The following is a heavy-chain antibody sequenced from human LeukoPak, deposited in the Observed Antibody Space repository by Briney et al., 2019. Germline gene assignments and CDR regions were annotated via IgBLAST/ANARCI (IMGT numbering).Heavy chain of an antibody. Sequence: PGGSLRLSCAASGFTFSSYAMHWVRQAPGKGLEYVSAISSNGGSTYYANSVKGRFTISRDDSKNTLYLQMGSLRAEDMAVYYCARDSITIFGVVMGYMDVWGKGTTVTVSS. CDR3: ARDSITIFGVVMGYMDV. D-gene: IGHD3-3*01. CDR1: GFTFSSYA. J-gene: IGHJ6*03. CDR2: ISSNGGST. V-gene: IGHV3-64*01.